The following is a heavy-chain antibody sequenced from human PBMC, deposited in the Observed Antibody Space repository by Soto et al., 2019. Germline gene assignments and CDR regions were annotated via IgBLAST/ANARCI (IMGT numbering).Heavy chain of an antibody. D-gene: IGHD3-9*01. V-gene: IGHV1-18*01. Sequence: ASVKVSCKASGYTFTSYGISWVRQAPGQGLEGMGWISAYNGNTNYAQKLQGRVTMTTDTSTSTAYMELRSLRSDDTAVYYCARRPRGYFDWLHYYYGMDVWGQGTTVTVSS. CDR3: ARRPRGYFDWLHYYYGMDV. CDR2: ISAYNGNT. CDR1: GYTFTSYG. J-gene: IGHJ6*02.